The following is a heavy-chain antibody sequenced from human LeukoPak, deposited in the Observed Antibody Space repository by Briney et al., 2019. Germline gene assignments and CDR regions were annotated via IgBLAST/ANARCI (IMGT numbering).Heavy chain of an antibody. V-gene: IGHV4-34*01. CDR1: GGSFSGYY. D-gene: IGHD4-11*01. CDR3: ARYSTPRRYYFDY. J-gene: IGHJ4*02. CDR2: INHSRST. Sequence: SETLSLTCAVYGGSFSGYYWSWIRQPPGKGLEWIGEINHSRSTNYNPSLKSRVTISVDTSKNQFSLKLSSVTAADTAVYYCARYSTPRRYYFDYWGQGTLVTVSS.